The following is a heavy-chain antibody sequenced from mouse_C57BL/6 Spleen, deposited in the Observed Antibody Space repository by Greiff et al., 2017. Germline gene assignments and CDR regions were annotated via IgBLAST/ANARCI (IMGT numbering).Heavy chain of an antibody. CDR1: GFNIKDDY. V-gene: IGHV14-4*01. Sequence: EVQLVESGAELVRPGASVKLSCTASGFNIKDDYMHWVKQRPEQGLEWIGWIDPENGDTEYASKFQGKATITADTSSNTAYLQLSSLTSEDTAVYYCTTWRQLRPLDYWGQGTTLTVSS. CDR3: TTWRQLRPLDY. J-gene: IGHJ2*01. D-gene: IGHD3-2*02. CDR2: IDPENGDT.